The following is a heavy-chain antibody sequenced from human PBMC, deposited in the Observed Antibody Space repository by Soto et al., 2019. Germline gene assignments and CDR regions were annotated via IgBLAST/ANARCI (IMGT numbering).Heavy chain of an antibody. CDR2: IYYSGST. Sequence: ETXXLTCTVSGGSISSSSYYWGWIRQPPGKGLEWIGSIYYSGSTYYNPSLKSRVTISVDTSKNQFSLKLSSVTAADTAVYYCASQDSRGYSYGMDVWGQGTTVTVSS. CDR3: ASQDSRGYSYGMDV. CDR1: GGSISSSSYY. J-gene: IGHJ6*02. V-gene: IGHV4-39*01. D-gene: IGHD5-18*01.